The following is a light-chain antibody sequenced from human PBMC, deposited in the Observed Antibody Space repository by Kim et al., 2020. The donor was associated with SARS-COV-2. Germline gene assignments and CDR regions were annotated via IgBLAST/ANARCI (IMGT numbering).Light chain of an antibody. Sequence: EITVTQSPAALSMSPGEGVTLSCRTSRSVTNNLLWYQQKPGQAPRLLIYRASSRAPGVPARFSGSGSGTDFALTISSLQSEDSAVYFCQLYSDWPQTFGQGTKVDIK. J-gene: IGKJ1*01. V-gene: IGKV3-15*01. CDR1: RSVTNN. CDR3: QLYSDWPQT. CDR2: RAS.